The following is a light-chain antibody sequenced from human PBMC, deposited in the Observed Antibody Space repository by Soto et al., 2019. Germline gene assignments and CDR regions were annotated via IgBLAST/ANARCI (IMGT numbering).Light chain of an antibody. CDR1: QSVSSSF. J-gene: IGKJ4*01. CDR3: QQYASSPLT. CDR2: GAS. Sequence: EIVLTQSPGTLSLSPGERATLSCRASQSVSSSFLAWYQQKPGQAPRLLIYGASSRATGIPDRFSGSGSGTDFTLTISRLEPEDVAVYYCQQYASSPLTFGGGTKMEIK. V-gene: IGKV3-20*01.